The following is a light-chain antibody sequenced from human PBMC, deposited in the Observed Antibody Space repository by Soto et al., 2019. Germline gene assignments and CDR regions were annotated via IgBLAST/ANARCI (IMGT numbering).Light chain of an antibody. CDR1: QSVSSN. CDR2: GAS. CDR3: HQYNNWPPLT. V-gene: IGKV3-15*01. Sequence: EIVLTQSPATLSLSPGERATLSCRASQSVSSNLAWYQQKPGQAPRLLIYGASTRATGIPARFSGSGSGTEFSLTISSRQSEDFAVYYYHQYNNWPPLTFGGGTKVEIK. J-gene: IGKJ4*01.